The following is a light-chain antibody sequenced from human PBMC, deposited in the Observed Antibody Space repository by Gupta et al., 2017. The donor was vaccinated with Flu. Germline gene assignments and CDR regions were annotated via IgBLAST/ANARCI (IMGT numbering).Light chain of an antibody. CDR2: DAS. Sequence: PSSVSASLGDRVTITCRASQDISSWLAWYQQKPGKAPKLLIYDASSLQSGVPSRFSGSGSETDFSLVISSLQPEDFATYYCQQANSLPPTFGQGTKVEIK. CDR1: QDISSW. CDR3: QQANSLPPT. J-gene: IGKJ1*01. V-gene: IGKV1-12*01.